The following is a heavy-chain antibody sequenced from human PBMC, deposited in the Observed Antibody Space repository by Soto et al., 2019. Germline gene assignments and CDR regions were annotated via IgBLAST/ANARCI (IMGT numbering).Heavy chain of an antibody. Sequence: PLRVSRRAGKVSFCSYGMHYVRQAPGKGLEWVAVISYDGSNKYYADSVKGRFTISRDNSKNTLYLQMNSLRAEDTAVYYCAKRHYDSSGYTYYYYYGMDVWGQGTTVTVSS. V-gene: IGHV3-30*18. D-gene: IGHD3-22*01. CDR3: AKRHYDSSGYTYYYYYGMDV. CDR1: KVSFCSYG. CDR2: ISYDGSNK. J-gene: IGHJ6*02.